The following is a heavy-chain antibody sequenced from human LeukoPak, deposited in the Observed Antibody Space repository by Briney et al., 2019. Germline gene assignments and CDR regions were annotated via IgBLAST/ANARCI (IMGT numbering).Heavy chain of an antibody. D-gene: IGHD2-2*01. J-gene: IGHJ5*02. CDR1: GYTFTSYY. V-gene: IGHV1-46*01. CDR2: INPSGGST. Sequence: ASVKVSYKASGYTFTSYYMHWVRQAPGQGLEWMGIINPSGGSTSYAQKFQGRVTMTRGTSTSTVYMELSSLRSEDTAVYYCARDLWSSSTSCFFDPWGQGTLATVSS. CDR3: ARDLWSSSTSCFFDP.